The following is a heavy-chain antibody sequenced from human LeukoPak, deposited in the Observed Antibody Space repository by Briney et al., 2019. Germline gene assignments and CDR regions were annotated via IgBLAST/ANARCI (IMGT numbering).Heavy chain of an antibody. CDR1: GGSISPNY. J-gene: IGHJ4*02. V-gene: IGHV4-59*12. CDR2: IYYSGST. Sequence: SETLSLTCTVSGGSISPNYWSWIRQPPGKGLEWIGYIYYSGSTNYNPSLKSRVTISVDTSKNQFSLKLSSVTAADTAVYYCARGLIAARTFDYWGQGTLVTVSS. D-gene: IGHD6-6*01. CDR3: ARGLIAARTFDY.